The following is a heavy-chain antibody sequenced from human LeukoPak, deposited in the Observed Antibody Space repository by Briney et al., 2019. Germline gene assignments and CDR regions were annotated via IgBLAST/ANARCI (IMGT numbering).Heavy chain of an antibody. V-gene: IGHV3-33*01. CDR3: ARDLGTTNYYFDY. CDR1: GFTFSSYG. Sequence: GGSLRLSCAASGFTFSSYGMHWVRQAPGKGLEWVAVIWYDGSNKYYADSVKGRFTISRDNSKNTLYLQMNSLRAEDTAVYYCARDLGTTNYYFDYWGQGTPVTVSS. J-gene: IGHJ4*02. D-gene: IGHD1-26*01. CDR2: IWYDGSNK.